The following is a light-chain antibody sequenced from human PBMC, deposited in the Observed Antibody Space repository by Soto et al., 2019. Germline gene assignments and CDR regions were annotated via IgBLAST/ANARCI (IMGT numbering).Light chain of an antibody. J-gene: IGKJ3*01. CDR2: GAS. CDR3: QQYATSPFT. CDR1: QSVTNSQ. Sequence: ENVLTQSPGTLSLSPGERATLSCRASQSVTNSQLAWYQQEPGQAPRLLIYGASSRATGIPDRFSGSGSGTDFNLSISSLDPEDFAVYYCQQYATSPFTFGPGTKVDI. V-gene: IGKV3-20*01.